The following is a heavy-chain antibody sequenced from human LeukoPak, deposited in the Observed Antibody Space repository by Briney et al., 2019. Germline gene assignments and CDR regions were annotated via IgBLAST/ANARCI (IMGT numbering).Heavy chain of an antibody. V-gene: IGHV3-21*01. D-gene: IGHD6-13*01. CDR1: GFTFSSYS. CDR3: ARAQTAAAGTGRY. J-gene: IGHJ4*02. Sequence: GGSLRLPCAASGFTFSSYSMNWLLQAPGKGLEWVSSISSSSSYIYYADSVKGRFTISRDNAKNSLYLQMNSLRAEDTAVYYCARAQTAAAGTGRYWGQGTLVTVSS. CDR2: ISSSSSYI.